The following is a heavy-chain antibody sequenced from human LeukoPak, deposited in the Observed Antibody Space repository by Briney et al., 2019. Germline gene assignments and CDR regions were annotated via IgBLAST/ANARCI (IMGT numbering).Heavy chain of an antibody. CDR1: GGSFSGYY. D-gene: IGHD3-22*01. J-gene: IGHJ4*02. V-gene: IGHV4-34*01. CDR3: ASFKRYYYDSSGYRRDY. Sequence: SGTLSLTCAVYGGSFSGYYWSWIRQPPGKGLEWIGEINHSGSTNYNPSLKSRVTISVDTSKNQFSLKLSSVTAADTAVYYCASFKRYYYDSSGYRRDYWGQGTLVTVSS. CDR2: INHSGST.